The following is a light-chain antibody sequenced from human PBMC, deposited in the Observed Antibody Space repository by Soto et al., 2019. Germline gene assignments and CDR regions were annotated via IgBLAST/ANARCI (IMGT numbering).Light chain of an antibody. Sequence: QSALTQPPSVSGAPGQRVTISCTGSSSNIGAGYDVHWYQQLPGTAPKLLIYGNSNRPSGVPDRFSGSKSATSASLAITGLQAEDEADYYCQSYDSSLSGSYVFGTGTRSPS. CDR1: SSNIGAGYD. V-gene: IGLV1-40*01. J-gene: IGLJ1*01. CDR2: GNS. CDR3: QSYDSSLSGSYV.